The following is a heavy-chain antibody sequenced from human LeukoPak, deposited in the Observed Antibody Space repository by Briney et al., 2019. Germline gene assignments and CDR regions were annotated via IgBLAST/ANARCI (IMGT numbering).Heavy chain of an antibody. D-gene: IGHD6-19*01. CDR1: GGSISSYY. V-gene: IGHV4-59*01. CDR2: IYYSGST. J-gene: IGHJ4*02. Sequence: PSETLSLTCTVSGGSISSYYWSWIRQPPGKGLEWIGYIYYSGSTNYNPSLKSRVTITVDTSKNQFSLKLSSVTAADTAVYDCAREAGYSSGYYYFDYWGQGTLVTVSS. CDR3: AREAGYSSGYYYFDY.